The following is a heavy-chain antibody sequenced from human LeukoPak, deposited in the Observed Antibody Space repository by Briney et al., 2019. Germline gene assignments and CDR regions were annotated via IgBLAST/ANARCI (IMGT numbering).Heavy chain of an antibody. CDR3: ARDVRQGSGWSTSLYYYYGMDV. CDR1: GYTFTSYG. D-gene: IGHD6-19*01. J-gene: IGHJ6*02. CDR2: ISAYNGNT. Sequence: GASVKVSCKASGYTFTSYGISWVRQAPGQGLEWMGWISAYNGNTNYAQKLQGRVTMTTDTSTSTAYMELRSLRSDDTAVYYCARDVRQGSGWSTSLYYYYGMDVWGQGTTVTVSS. V-gene: IGHV1-18*01.